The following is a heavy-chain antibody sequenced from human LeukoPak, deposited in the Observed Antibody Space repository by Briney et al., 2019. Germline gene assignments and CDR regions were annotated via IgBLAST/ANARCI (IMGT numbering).Heavy chain of an antibody. CDR3: ARVATIVVVVAAHFDY. D-gene: IGHD2-15*01. CDR1: GFTFSDYY. Sequence: GGSLRLSCAASGFTFSDYYMSWIRQAPGKGLEWVSYISSSSYTNYADSVKGRFTISRDNAKNSLYLQMNSLRAEDTAVYYCARVATIVVVVAAHFDYWGQGTLVTVSS. CDR2: ISSSSYT. V-gene: IGHV3-11*06. J-gene: IGHJ4*02.